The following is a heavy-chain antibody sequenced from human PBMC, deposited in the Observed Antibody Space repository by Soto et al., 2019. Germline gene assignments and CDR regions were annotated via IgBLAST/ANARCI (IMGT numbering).Heavy chain of an antibody. CDR3: ARGPRGVYGNDY. Sequence: EVQLVESGGGLVQPGGSLRLSCVASGFTFSSDWMHWVRQGAGKGLVWVSRINMDGSVTNYADSVKGRFTIYRDNAKNTVYLQMNSLRVEDTAVYYCARGPRGVYGNDYWGQGALVTVSS. J-gene: IGHJ4*02. D-gene: IGHD2-8*02. V-gene: IGHV3-74*01. CDR2: INMDGSVT. CDR1: GFTFSSDW.